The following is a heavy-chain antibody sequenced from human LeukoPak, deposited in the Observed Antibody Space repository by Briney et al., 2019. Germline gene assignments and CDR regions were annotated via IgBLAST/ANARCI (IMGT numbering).Heavy chain of an antibody. CDR2: IYSGGST. Sequence: GGSLRLSCAASGFTVSSNYMSWVRQAPGKGLEWVSVIYSGGSTYYADSVKGRFTISRDNSKNTLYLQMNSLRAEDTAVYYCARDPTYGDYPDAFDIWGQGTMVTVSS. CDR1: GFTVSSNY. V-gene: IGHV3-66*01. D-gene: IGHD4-17*01. CDR3: ARDPTYGDYPDAFDI. J-gene: IGHJ3*02.